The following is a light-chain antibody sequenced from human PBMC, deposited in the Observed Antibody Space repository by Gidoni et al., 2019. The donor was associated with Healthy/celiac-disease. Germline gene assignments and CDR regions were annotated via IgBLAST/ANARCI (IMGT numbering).Light chain of an antibody. J-gene: IGLJ3*02. V-gene: IGLV1-40*01. CDR3: QSYDISLSGSV. CDR1: SSNIGAGYD. CDR2: GHS. Sequence: HSLLTPPPSVSGAPGLRVTISCPGSSSNIGAGYDVPWYQQLPGTAPKRIISGHSNRPSGFPDRFSGSKSGTSASLAITGLQAEDEADYYCQSYDISLSGSVFGGGTKLTVL.